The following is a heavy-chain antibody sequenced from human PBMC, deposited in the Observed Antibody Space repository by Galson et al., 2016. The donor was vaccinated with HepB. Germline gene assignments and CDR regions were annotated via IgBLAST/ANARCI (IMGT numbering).Heavy chain of an antibody. CDR1: GFTFNNHA. Sequence: SLRLSCAASGFTFNNHAIHWVRLAPGKGPEWVAVISYDGMNQKYADSVKGRVTISRGNSENTLYLQMNRLTPEDTAVYFCVKDLYSDSPFWGQGTLVTVSS. CDR3: VKDLYSDSPF. D-gene: IGHD4-11*01. V-gene: IGHV3-30*04. J-gene: IGHJ4*02. CDR2: ISYDGMNQ.